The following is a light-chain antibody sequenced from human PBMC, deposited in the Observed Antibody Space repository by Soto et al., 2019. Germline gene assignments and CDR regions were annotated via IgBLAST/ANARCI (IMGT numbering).Light chain of an antibody. CDR3: GTWNSHTHV. Sequence: QSVLTQSSSASASLGSSVKLTCTLSSGHNDYIIAWHQQQPGKAPRYLMKLERSGSYNKGSGVPDRFSGSSSGAARYLTISTLQFEDEADYYCGTWNSHTHVFGGGTKLTVL. CDR1: SGHNDYI. V-gene: IGLV4-60*02. J-gene: IGLJ2*01. CDR2: LERSGSY.